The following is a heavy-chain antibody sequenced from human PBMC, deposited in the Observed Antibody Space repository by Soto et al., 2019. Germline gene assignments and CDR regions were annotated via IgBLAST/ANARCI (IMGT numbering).Heavy chain of an antibody. CDR1: GYTFTSYG. V-gene: IGHV1-18*01. CDR2: ISAYNGNT. CDR3: ARDHPLSRYLNQASSLFDY. J-gene: IGHJ4*02. D-gene: IGHD6-19*01. Sequence: AASVKVSCKASGYTFTSYGISWVRQAPGQGLEWMGWISAYNGNTNYAQKLQGRVTMTTDTSTSTAYMELRSLRSDDTAVYYCARDHPLSRYLNQASSLFDYWGQGTLVTVSS.